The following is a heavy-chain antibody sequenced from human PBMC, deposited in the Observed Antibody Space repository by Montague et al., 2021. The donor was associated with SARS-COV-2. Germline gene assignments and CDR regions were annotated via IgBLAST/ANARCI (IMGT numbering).Heavy chain of an antibody. CDR1: GFIFSDYY. D-gene: IGHD5-12*01. CDR2: ISGSGSKT. CDR3: ARDQGGYGTLDF. J-gene: IGHJ3*01. V-gene: IGHV3-11*01. Sequence: SLRLSCAASGFIFSDYYMTWIRQAPGKGLEWVSHISGSGSKTYYADSVKGRFTISRDTANNSVYLQMNFLGAEDTAVYYCARDQGGYGTLDFWGQGTMVTVSS.